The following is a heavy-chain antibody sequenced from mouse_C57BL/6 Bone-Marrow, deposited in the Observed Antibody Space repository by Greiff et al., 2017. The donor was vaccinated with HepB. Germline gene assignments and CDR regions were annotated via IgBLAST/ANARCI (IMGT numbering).Heavy chain of an antibody. D-gene: IGHD2-2*01. Sequence: DVKLQESGPGLVKPSQSLSLTCSVTGYSITSGYYWNWIRQFPGNKLEWMGYISYDGSNNYNPSLKNRISITRDTSKNQFFLKLNSVTTEDTATYYCARDRGGYDGFAYWGQGTLVTVSA. V-gene: IGHV3-6*01. CDR1: GYSITSGYY. J-gene: IGHJ3*01. CDR2: ISYDGSN. CDR3: ARDRGGYDGFAY.